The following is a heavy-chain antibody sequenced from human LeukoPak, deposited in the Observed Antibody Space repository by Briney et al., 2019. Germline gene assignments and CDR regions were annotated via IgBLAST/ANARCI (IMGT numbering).Heavy chain of an antibody. CDR1: GYTLTELS. V-gene: IGHV1-24*01. Sequence: ASVKVSCKVYGYTLTELSMHWVRQAPGKGLEWLGGFDPEDGETIYAQKFQGRVTMTEDTSTDTAYMELSSLRSEDTAVYYCATEGLGYSGYDYNYWGQGTLVTVSS. D-gene: IGHD5-12*01. CDR3: ATEGLGYSGYDYNY. CDR2: FDPEDGET. J-gene: IGHJ4*02.